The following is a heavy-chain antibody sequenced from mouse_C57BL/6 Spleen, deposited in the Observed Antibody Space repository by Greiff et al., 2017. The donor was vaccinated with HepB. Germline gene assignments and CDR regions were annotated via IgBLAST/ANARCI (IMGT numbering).Heavy chain of an antibody. Sequence: DVMLVESGGGLVQPGGSLKLSCAASGFTFSDYYMYWVRQTPEKRLEWVAYISNGGGSTYYPDTVKGRFTISRDNAKNTLYLQMSRLKSEDTAMYYCARSYDGGYFDVWGTGTTVTVSS. D-gene: IGHD2-3*01. V-gene: IGHV5-12*01. CDR1: GFTFSDYY. J-gene: IGHJ1*03. CDR2: ISNGGGST. CDR3: ARSYDGGYFDV.